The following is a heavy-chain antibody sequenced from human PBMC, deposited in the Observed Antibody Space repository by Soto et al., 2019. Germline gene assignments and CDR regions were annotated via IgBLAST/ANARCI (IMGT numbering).Heavy chain of an antibody. CDR2: ISGSGGST. J-gene: IGHJ6*01. D-gene: IGHD6-19*01. CDR1: GFTFSSYA. Sequence: EVQLLESGGGLVQPGGSLRLSCAASGFTFSSYAMSWVRQAPGKGLEWVSAISGSGGSTYYADSVKGRFTISRDNSKKKLYMHMKSPRAQATAVYYCAKVGGKGVAGHHYYSGMDVWGQGTTVNVSS. V-gene: IGHV3-23*01. CDR3: AKVGGKGVAGHHYYSGMDV.